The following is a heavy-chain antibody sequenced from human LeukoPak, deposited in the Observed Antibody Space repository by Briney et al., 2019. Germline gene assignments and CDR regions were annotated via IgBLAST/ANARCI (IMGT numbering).Heavy chain of an antibody. CDR3: ARGRYCSSTSCYTPTIPRFDP. V-gene: IGHV1-3*01. CDR2: INAGNGNT. D-gene: IGHD2-2*02. CDR1: GYTFTGYY. Sequence: GASVKVSCKASGYTFTGYYMHWVRQAPGQRFEWMGWINAGNGNTKYSQKFQGRVTITRDTFASTAYMELSRLRSEDTAVYYCARGRYCSSTSCYTPTIPRFDPWGQGTLVTVSS. J-gene: IGHJ5*02.